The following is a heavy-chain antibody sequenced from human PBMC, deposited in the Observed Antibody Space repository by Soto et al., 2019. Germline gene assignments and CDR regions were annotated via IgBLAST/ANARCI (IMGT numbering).Heavy chain of an antibody. V-gene: IGHV3-23*01. CDR2: MSGSGGST. D-gene: IGHD3-3*01. CDR3: AKEPNYDFWSGYRYFDS. J-gene: IGHJ4*02. Sequence: DVQLLESGGGLVQPGGSLRLSCTASGFTFSNNAMSWVRQAPGKGLEWVSSMSGSGGSTYYADSVKGRFTISRDNSKKTLDLHMSSLRAEDTAFYYCAKEPNYDFWSGYRYFDSWGQGSLVTVSS. CDR1: GFTFSNNA.